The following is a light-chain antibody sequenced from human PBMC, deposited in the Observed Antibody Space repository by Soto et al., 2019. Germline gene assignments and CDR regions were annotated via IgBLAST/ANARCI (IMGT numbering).Light chain of an antibody. V-gene: IGKV1-5*01. CDR1: QSIRSW. Sequence: DIQMTQSPSILSASVGDRVTITCRVSQSIRSWLAWYQQKPGKAPKLLIYDAYSLESGVPSRFSGRRSGTEFTLTIAVLKPEDFETYSSQQNDTYSEAVAQQTK. CDR3: QQNDTYSEA. CDR2: DAY. J-gene: IGKJ1*01.